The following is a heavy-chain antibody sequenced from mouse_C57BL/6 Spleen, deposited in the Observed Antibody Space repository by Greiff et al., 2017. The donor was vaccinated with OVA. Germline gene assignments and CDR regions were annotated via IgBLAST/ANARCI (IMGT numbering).Heavy chain of an antibody. CDR2: ISPRSGNT. CDR3: AREDSNYGAMDY. D-gene: IGHD1-1*01. CDR1: GYTFTSYG. J-gene: IGHJ4*01. V-gene: IGHV1-81*01. Sequence: QVQLKESGAELARPGASVKLSCKASGYTFTSYGISWVKQRTGQGLEWIGEISPRSGNTYYNEKFKGKATLTADKSSSTAYMELRSLTSEDSAVYFCAREDSNYGAMDYWGQGTSVTVSS.